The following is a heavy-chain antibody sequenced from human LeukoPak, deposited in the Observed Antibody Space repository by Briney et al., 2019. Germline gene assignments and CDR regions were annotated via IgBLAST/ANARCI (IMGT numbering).Heavy chain of an antibody. V-gene: IGHV1-18*01. D-gene: IGHD5-24*01. Sequence: ASVKVSCKASGYTFTSYSISWVRQAPGQGLEWMGWISAYNGNTNYAQKLQGRVTMTTDTSTSTAYMELRSLRSDDTAVYYCARDTLETARQHYYYGMDVWGQGTTVTVPS. CDR3: ARDTLETARQHYYYGMDV. J-gene: IGHJ6*02. CDR1: GYTFTSYS. CDR2: ISAYNGNT.